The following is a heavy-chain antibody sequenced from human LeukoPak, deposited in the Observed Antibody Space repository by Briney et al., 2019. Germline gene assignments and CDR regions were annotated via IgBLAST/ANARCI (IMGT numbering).Heavy chain of an antibody. Sequence: SETLSLTCTVSGGSISSYYWSWIRQPPGKGLEWIGYIYYSGSTNYNPSLESRVTISVDTSKNQFSLKLSSVTAADTAVYYCARDGVVPARYYFDYWGQGTLVTVSS. J-gene: IGHJ4*02. CDR3: ARDGVVPARYYFDY. CDR2: IYYSGST. V-gene: IGHV4-59*01. CDR1: GGSISSYY. D-gene: IGHD3-3*01.